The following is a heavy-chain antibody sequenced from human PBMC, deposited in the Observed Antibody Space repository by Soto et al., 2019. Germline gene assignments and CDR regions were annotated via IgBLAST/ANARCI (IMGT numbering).Heavy chain of an antibody. J-gene: IGHJ4*02. CDR3: ARDPGYCSSTSCHGNDY. D-gene: IGHD2-2*01. CDR2: ISSSSSYI. Sequence: GGSLSLSCAASGFTFRSYSMNWVRQAPGKGLEWVSSISSSSSYIYYADSVKGRFTISRDNAKNSLYLQMNSLRAEDTAVYYCARDPGYCSSTSCHGNDYWGQGTLVTVSS. CDR1: GFTFRSYS. V-gene: IGHV3-21*01.